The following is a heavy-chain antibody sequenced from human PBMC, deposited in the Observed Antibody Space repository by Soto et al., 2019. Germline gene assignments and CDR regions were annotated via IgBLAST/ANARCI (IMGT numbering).Heavy chain of an antibody. CDR2: INTDESDT. V-gene: IGHV3-74*01. J-gene: IGHJ4*02. CDR1: GFTFGNYW. CDR3: VRGVCSCGSCSPFDD. Sequence: PGGALRLSCAASGFTFGNYWMHWVRQAPGKGLVWVSRINTDESDTKYADSVKGRFTISRDNAKDTLYLQMNTLRLEDTAVYYCVRGVCSCGSCSPFDDWGQGTLVTVSS. D-gene: IGHD2-15*01.